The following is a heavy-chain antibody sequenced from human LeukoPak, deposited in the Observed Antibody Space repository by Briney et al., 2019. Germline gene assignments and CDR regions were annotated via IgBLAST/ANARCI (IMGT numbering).Heavy chain of an antibody. J-gene: IGHJ4*02. Sequence: GGSLRLSCAASGFTFSSYWMSWVRQAPGKGMEWVSGISGSGSNTYYADSVKGRFTISRDTSKNTLYLQMNSLRAEDTAVYFCAKSGVGGVKYYFDYWGQGTLVTVSS. CDR1: GFTFSSYW. V-gene: IGHV3-23*01. CDR2: ISGSGSNT. CDR3: AKSGVGGVKYYFDY. D-gene: IGHD2-8*02.